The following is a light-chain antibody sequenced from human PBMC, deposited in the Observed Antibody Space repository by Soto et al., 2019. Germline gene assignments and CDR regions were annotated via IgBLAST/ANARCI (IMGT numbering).Light chain of an antibody. J-gene: IGKJ1*01. Sequence: EIVLTQSPGTLSLSPGERATLSCRASQSVSSSYLAWYQQKPGQDPRLLIYGASSRATGIPDRVSGSGSGTDFTLTISRLEPEDFAVYYCQQYGSSPWTFGQGTKVDIK. CDR1: QSVSSSY. V-gene: IGKV3-20*01. CDR3: QQYGSSPWT. CDR2: GAS.